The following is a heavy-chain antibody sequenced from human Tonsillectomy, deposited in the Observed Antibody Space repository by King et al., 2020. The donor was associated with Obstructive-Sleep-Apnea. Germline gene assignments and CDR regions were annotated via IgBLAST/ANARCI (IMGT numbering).Heavy chain of an antibody. CDR3: ARDAFGELSLDY. D-gene: IGHD3-10*01. J-gene: IGHJ4*02. V-gene: IGHV3-21*01. Sequence: VQLVESGGGLVKPGGSLRLSCAASGFTFSSYSMNWVRQAPGKGLEWVSSISSSSSYLYYAEPVKGRFTISRDNAKNSLYLQMNSLRAEDTAVYYCARDAFGELSLDYWGQGTLVTVSS. CDR2: ISSSSSYL. CDR1: GFTFSSYS.